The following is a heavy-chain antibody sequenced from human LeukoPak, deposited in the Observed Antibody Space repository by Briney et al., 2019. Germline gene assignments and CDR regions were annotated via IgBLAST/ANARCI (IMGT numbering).Heavy chain of an antibody. CDR3: AGSLRGGGWYMY. CDR2: ISSTSSYI. CDR1: GFTFSDYY. V-gene: IGHV3-11*06. J-gene: IGHJ4*02. Sequence: GGSLRLSYAASGFTFSDYYMSWIRQAPGKGLEWVSYISSTSSYINYADSVKGRFTVSRDNAKNSLYLQMNSLRDEDTAVYYCAGSLRGGGWYMYWGQGTLVTVSS. D-gene: IGHD6-19*01.